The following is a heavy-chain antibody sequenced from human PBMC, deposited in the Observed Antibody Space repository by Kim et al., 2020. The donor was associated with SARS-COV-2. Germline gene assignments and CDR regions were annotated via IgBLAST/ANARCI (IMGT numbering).Heavy chain of an antibody. CDR2: TSSDGSII. J-gene: IGHJ4*01. Sequence: GSSLRLSCLASGFTFSSYAMSWIRQAPGKGPEWVAVTSSDGSIIYYADSVKGRFTISRANSRNTLYLDMDSLSAQDTAIYYCAREGYASGTMGDFDYWG. CDR3: AREGYASGTMGDFDY. V-gene: IGHV3-30*04. D-gene: IGHD3-10*01. CDR1: GFTFSSYA.